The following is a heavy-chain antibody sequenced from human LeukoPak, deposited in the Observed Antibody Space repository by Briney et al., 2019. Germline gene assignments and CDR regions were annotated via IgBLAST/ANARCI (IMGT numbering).Heavy chain of an antibody. CDR3: AKGVRSGWYYFDY. V-gene: IGHV3-23*01. Sequence: GGSLRLSCAASGFTFSSYAMNWVRQAPGKGLEWVSAISGSGGSTYYADSVKGRFTISSDNSKNTLYLQMNSLRAEDTAVYYCAKGVRSGWYYFDYWGQGTLVTVSS. J-gene: IGHJ4*02. CDR1: GFTFSSYA. CDR2: ISGSGGST. D-gene: IGHD6-19*01.